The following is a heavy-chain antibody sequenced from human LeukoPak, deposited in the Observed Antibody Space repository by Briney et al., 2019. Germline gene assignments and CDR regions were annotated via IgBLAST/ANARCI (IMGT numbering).Heavy chain of an antibody. CDR1: GGSIGSRAYY. J-gene: IGHJ4*02. CDR2: IYTDGSR. Sequence: TLSLTCTVSGGSIGSRAYYWSWIRQPAGKGLEYIGRIYTDGSRNHNPSLKSRVSISMDTSNNQFSLRVTSVTAADTAVYYCARSRGEIAAAGPAPYYFDYWGQGTLVTVSS. D-gene: IGHD6-13*01. V-gene: IGHV4-61*02. CDR3: ARSRGEIAAAGPAPYYFDY.